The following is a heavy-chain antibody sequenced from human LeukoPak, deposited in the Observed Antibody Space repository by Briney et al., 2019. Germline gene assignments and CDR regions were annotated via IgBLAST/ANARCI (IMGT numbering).Heavy chain of an antibody. V-gene: IGHV1-46*01. D-gene: IGHD2-2*01. CDR3: ARGKGYCSSTSCRTGAFDI. CDR1: GYTFTSYY. CDR2: INPSGGST. J-gene: IGHJ3*02. Sequence: ASVKVSCKASGYTFTSYYMLWVRQAPGQGLEWMGIINPSGGSTSYAQKFQGRVTMTRDTSTSTVYMELSSLRSEDTAVYYCARGKGYCSSTSCRTGAFDIWGQGTMVTVSS.